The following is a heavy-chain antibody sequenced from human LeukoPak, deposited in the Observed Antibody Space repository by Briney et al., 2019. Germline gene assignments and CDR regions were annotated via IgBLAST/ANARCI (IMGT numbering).Heavy chain of an antibody. CDR2: ISGSGGST. D-gene: IGHD3-22*01. CDR3: AKSPGLTMIVVVISLYFDY. V-gene: IGHV3-23*01. Sequence: GGSLRLSCAASGFTFSSYAMSWVRQAPGKGLEWVSAISGSGGSTYYADSVKGRFTISRDNSKNTLYLQMNSLRAEDTAVYYCAKSPGLTMIVVVISLYFDYWGQGTLVTVSS. CDR1: GFTFSSYA. J-gene: IGHJ4*02.